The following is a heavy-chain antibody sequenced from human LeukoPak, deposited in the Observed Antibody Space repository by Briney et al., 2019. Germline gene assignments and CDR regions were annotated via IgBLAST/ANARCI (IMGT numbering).Heavy chain of an antibody. V-gene: IGHV3-23*01. J-gene: IGHJ4*02. D-gene: IGHD6-13*01. CDR1: GFTFSNYA. CDR2: ISGSGGGA. Sequence: GGSLRLSCAASGFTFSNYAMGWVRQAPGKGLEWVSLISGSGGGANFADSVKGRFTMSRDNSKNTLYLQMDGLRAEDTAIYYCAKDWSSWVFDYWGQGTLVAVSS. CDR3: AKDWSSWVFDY.